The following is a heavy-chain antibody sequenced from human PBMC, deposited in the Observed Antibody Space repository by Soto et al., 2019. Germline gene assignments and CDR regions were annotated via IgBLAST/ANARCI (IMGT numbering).Heavy chain of an antibody. J-gene: IGHJ4*02. V-gene: IGHV2-5*02. CDR1: GLSLTTSGVG. D-gene: IGHD3-3*01. Sequence: QITLNESGPTQVKPRQTLTLTCTFSGLSLTTSGVGVGWIRQSPGKAPERPALIYWDDEKRYSPALKSRLTLTKDTSKNRVVLTMADLDPADTATYYCAHRVLRTVFGLVTTTAIYFDFWGQGTPVAVSS. CDR2: IYWDDEK. CDR3: AHRVLRTVFGLVTTTAIYFDF.